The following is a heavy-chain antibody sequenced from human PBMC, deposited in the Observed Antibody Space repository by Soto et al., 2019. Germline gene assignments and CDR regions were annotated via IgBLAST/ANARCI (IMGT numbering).Heavy chain of an antibody. CDR2: IYYSGST. D-gene: IGHD3-10*01. J-gene: IGHJ5*02. V-gene: IGHV4-31*03. Sequence: SETLSLTCTVSGGSISSGGYYWSWIRQHPGKGLEWIGYIYYSGSTYYNPSLKSRVTISVDTSKNQFSLKLSSGTAADTAVYYCATRGGSGSYYNEGEWHWFDPWGQGTLVTVSS. CDR1: GGSISSGGYY. CDR3: ATRGGSGSYYNEGEWHWFDP.